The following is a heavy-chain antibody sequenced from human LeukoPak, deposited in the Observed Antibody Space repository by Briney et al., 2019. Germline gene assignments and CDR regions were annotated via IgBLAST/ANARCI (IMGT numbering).Heavy chain of an antibody. J-gene: IGHJ6*02. V-gene: IGHV3-23*01. D-gene: IGHD1-26*01. CDR2: LSGSGGSA. Sequence: GGSLRLSCAASGFTFSNYAMTWVRQAPGKGLEWVSALSGSGGSAYYADSVRGRFTISRDNSKNTLYLQMNSLRAEDTAVYYCAKDTYSGSPRLGLPDYYYGMDVWGQGTTVTVSS. CDR1: GFTFSNYA. CDR3: AKDTYSGSPRLGLPDYYYGMDV.